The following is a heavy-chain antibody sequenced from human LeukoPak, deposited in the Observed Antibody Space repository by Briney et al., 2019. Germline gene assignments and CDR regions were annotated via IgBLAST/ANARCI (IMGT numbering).Heavy chain of an antibody. Sequence: ASVKVSCKASGGTFSSYAISWVRQAPGQGLEWMGGIIPIFGTANYAQKFQGRVTMTRDTSISTAYMELSRLRSDDTAVYYCARVSSSWYPWNYFDYWGQGTLVTVSS. CDR1: GGTFSSYA. V-gene: IGHV1-69*05. J-gene: IGHJ4*02. CDR3: ARVSSSWYPWNYFDY. D-gene: IGHD6-13*01. CDR2: IIPIFGTA.